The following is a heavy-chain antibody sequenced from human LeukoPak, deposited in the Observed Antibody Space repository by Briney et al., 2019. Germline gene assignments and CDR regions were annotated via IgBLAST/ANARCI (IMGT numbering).Heavy chain of an antibody. CDR2: ISGRAGST. V-gene: IGHV3-23*01. CDR3: AKDRYYDSSGYGH. CDR1: GFTFSSYA. Sequence: GGSLRLSCAASGFTFSSYAMNWVRQAPGKGLEWVSAISGRAGSTSYADSVKGRFTISRDNSKNTLYLQMNSLRAEDTAVYYCAKDRYYDSSGYGHWGQGTLVTVSS. J-gene: IGHJ4*02. D-gene: IGHD3-22*01.